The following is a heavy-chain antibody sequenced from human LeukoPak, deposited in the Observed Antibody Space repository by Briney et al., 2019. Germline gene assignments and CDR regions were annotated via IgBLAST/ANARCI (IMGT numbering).Heavy chain of an antibody. J-gene: IGHJ5*02. CDR2: INVNT. V-gene: IGHV1-18*01. Sequence: GASVKVSCKASGNSFNTYGISWLRQAPGQGLEWMGWINVNTKYARKFQGRVTMTTDTSTSTAYMELRSLRSVDTAVYFCARAPRCNTESCNSWFDPWGQGTLVTVSS. CDR3: ARAPRCNTESCNSWFDP. D-gene: IGHD2/OR15-2a*01. CDR1: GNSFNTYG.